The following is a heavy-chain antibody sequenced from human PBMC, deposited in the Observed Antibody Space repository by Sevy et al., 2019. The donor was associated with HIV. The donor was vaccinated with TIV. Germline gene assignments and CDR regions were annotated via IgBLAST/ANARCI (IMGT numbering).Heavy chain of an antibody. D-gene: IGHD2-21*02. V-gene: IGHV3-7*04. CDR3: ARGGSVTAIRNWYFDL. CDR2: TKQDGSEK. Sequence: GGSLRLSCAASGFTFSSYWMSWVRQAPGKGLEWVANTKQDGSEKYYVDSVKGRFTISRDNAKNSLYLQMNSLRAEDTAVYYCARGGSVTAIRNWYFDLWGRGTLVTVSS. CDR1: GFTFSSYW. J-gene: IGHJ2*01.